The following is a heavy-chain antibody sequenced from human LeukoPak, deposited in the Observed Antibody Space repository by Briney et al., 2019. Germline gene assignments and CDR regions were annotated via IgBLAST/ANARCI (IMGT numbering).Heavy chain of an antibody. D-gene: IGHD2-2*02. Sequence: SETLSLTCAVYGGSFSGYYWSWIRQPPGKGLEWIGEINHSGSTNYNPSLKSRVTISVDTSKNQFSLKLSSVTAADTAVYYCARQGLYVRCQFGPWGQGTLVTVSS. V-gene: IGHV4-34*01. CDR1: GGSFSGYY. J-gene: IGHJ5*02. CDR2: INHSGST. CDR3: ARQGLYVRCQFGP.